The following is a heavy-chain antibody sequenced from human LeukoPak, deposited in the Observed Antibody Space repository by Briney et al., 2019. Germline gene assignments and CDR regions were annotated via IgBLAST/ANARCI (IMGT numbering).Heavy chain of an antibody. CDR1: GGTFSSYA. CDR2: IIPIFGTA. Sequence: ASVKVSCKASGGTFSSYAISWVRQAPGQGLEWMGGIIPIFGTANYAQKFQGRVTITGDESTSTAYMELSSLRSEDTAVYYCARRYYDSSGYPWNGMDVWGQGTTVTVSS. V-gene: IGHV1-69*01. CDR3: ARRYYDSSGYPWNGMDV. D-gene: IGHD3-22*01. J-gene: IGHJ6*02.